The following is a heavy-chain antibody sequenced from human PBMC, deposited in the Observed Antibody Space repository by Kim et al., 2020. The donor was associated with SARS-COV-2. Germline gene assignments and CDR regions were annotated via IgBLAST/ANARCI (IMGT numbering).Heavy chain of an antibody. D-gene: IGHD3-3*01. CDR3: ARAALDFWRTEAGDY. J-gene: IGHJ4*02. V-gene: IGHV3-21*01. Sequence: DSGKGRFTISRDNAKNSLYLQMNSLRAEDTAVYYCARAALDFWRTEAGDYWGQGTLVTVSS.